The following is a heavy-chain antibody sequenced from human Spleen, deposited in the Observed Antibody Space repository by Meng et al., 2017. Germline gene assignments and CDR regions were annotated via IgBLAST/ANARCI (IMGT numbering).Heavy chain of an antibody. D-gene: IGHD3-22*01. Sequence: GGSLRLSCAASGFTFSSYGMHWVRQAPAKGLEWVAVIWYDGSNKYYADSVKGRFTISRDNSKNTLYLEMNSLRVEDTAVYYCAKGDGYYLEELVDYWGQGTLVTVSS. J-gene: IGHJ4*02. V-gene: IGHV3-30*02. CDR1: GFTFSSYG. CDR3: AKGDGYYLEELVDY. CDR2: IWYDGSNK.